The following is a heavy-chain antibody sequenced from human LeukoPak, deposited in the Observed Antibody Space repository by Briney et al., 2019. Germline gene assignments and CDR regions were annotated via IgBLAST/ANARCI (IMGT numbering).Heavy chain of an antibody. Sequence: SETLSLTCTVSGGSISSGGYYWNWIRQPPGKGLEWIGYFYHSGINYYNPSLRSRVTISVDTSKNQFSVKLSSVTAADTAVYYCARGDYYGSGSRYFDYWGQGTLVTVSS. J-gene: IGHJ4*02. CDR2: FYHSGIN. D-gene: IGHD3-10*01. CDR3: ARGDYYGSGSRYFDY. CDR1: GGSISSGGYY. V-gene: IGHV4-30-2*01.